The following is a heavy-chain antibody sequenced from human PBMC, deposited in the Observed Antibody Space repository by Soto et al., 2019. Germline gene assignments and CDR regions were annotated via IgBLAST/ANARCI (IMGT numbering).Heavy chain of an antibody. CDR3: AREGRYCTNRVCYNYDYGMDV. D-gene: IGHD2-8*01. CDR1: GFTFSSYA. V-gene: IGHV3-30-3*01. Sequence: QVQLVESGGGVVQPGRSLRLSCAASGFTFSSYAMHWVRQAPGKGLEWVAVISYDGSNKYYADSVKGRFTISRDNSKNRMDRQMNSLTAEDTAVYYCAREGRYCTNRVCYNYDYGMDVWGQGTTVTVSS. CDR2: ISYDGSNK. J-gene: IGHJ6*02.